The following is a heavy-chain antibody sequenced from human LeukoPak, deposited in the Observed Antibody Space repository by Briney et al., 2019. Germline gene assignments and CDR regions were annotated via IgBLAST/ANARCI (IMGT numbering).Heavy chain of an antibody. CDR3: ARTGTVDYYYDSSGYYEGSDY. CDR1: GYTFTSYG. CDR2: ISAYNGNT. D-gene: IGHD3-22*01. V-gene: IGHV1-18*01. J-gene: IGHJ4*02. Sequence: ASVKVSCMASGYTFTSYGISWVRQAPGQGLEWMGWISAYNGNTNYAQKLQGRVTMTTDTSTSTAYMELRSLRSDDTAVYYCARTGTVDYYYDSSGYYEGSDYWGQGTLVTVSS.